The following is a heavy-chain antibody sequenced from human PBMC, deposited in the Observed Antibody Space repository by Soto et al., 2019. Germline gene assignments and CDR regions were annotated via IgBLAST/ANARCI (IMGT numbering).Heavy chain of an antibody. CDR1: GFTFSSYG. D-gene: IGHD3-10*01. CDR2: ISYDGSNK. Sequence: GGSLRLSCAASGFTFSSYGMHWVRQAPGKGLEWVAVISYDGSNKYYADSVKGRFTISKDNSKNTSYLQMSSLRAEDTAVYYCAKNRGSGSYYNSYYYYGMDVWGQGTTVTVSS. CDR3: AKNRGSGSYYNSYYYYGMDV. V-gene: IGHV3-30*18. J-gene: IGHJ6*02.